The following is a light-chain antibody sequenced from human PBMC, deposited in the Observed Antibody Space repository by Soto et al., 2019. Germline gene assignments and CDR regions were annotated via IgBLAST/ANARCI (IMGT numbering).Light chain of an antibody. J-gene: IGLJ2*01. Sequence: SYELTQPPSVSVAPGKTARITSGGNNIGSKSVHWYQQKPGQAPVLVIYYDSDRPSGIPERFSGSNSGNTATLTISRVEAGDEADYYCPVWDSRSDQGVFGGGTKLTVL. CDR1: NIGSKS. V-gene: IGLV3-21*04. CDR3: PVWDSRSDQGV. CDR2: YDS.